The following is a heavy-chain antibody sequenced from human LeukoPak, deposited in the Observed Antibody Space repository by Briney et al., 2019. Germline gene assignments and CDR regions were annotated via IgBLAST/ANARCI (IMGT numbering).Heavy chain of an antibody. Sequence: GGSLRLSCAASGFTFSSYAMHWVRQAPGKGLEWVAVISYDGSNKYYADSVKGRFTISRDNSKNTLYLQMNSLRAEDTAVYYCARGVVVVVAATSNWFDPWGQGTLVTVSS. CDR1: GFTFSSYA. CDR3: ARGVVVVVAATSNWFDP. V-gene: IGHV3-30*04. J-gene: IGHJ5*02. CDR2: ISYDGSNK. D-gene: IGHD2-15*01.